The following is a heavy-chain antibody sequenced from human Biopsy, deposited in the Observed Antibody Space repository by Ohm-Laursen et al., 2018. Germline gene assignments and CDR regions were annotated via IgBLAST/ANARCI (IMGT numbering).Heavy chain of an antibody. D-gene: IGHD3-22*01. J-gene: IGHJ4*02. V-gene: IGHV3-23*01. CDR3: AKDQGYYYDRSVYYYFDY. CDR2: IGGSGDTT. CDR1: GFTFNDFA. Sequence: GSLRLSCAASGFTFNDFAMTWVRQAPGKGLEWVSAIGGSGDTTYYSDSVKGRFTISRDSSKNTLHLQMNSLRAEDTAVYYCAKDQGYYYDRSVYYYFDYWGQGTLVTVSS.